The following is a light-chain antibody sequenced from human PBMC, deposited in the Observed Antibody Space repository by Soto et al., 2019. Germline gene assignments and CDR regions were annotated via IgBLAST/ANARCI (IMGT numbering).Light chain of an antibody. CDR1: SSDVGCYNY. CDR2: DVS. V-gene: IGLV2-14*01. J-gene: IGLJ2*01. Sequence: QSALTQPASVSGSPGQSITISCTGTSSDVGCYNYVSWYQQHPGKAPKLMIYDVSNRPSGVSNRFSGSKSGNTASLTISGLQAEDEADYYCSSYTISSTRVVFGGGTKLTVL. CDR3: SSYTISSTRVV.